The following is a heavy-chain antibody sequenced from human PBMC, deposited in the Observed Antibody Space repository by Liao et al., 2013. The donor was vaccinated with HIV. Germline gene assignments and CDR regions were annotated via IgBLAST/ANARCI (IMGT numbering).Heavy chain of an antibody. V-gene: IGHV4-4*07. CDR1: GDSVSSSF. CDR3: ARGGPWVGFDF. CDR2: LLNSGRP. J-gene: IGHJ4*02. D-gene: IGHD1-26*01. Sequence: QVQMQESGPGLVKPSETLSLTCTVAGDSVSSSFWSWIRQSSGNRLEWIGRLLNSGRPNYNPSLRSRVTMSLDTSRNQFSLRLTSVTAADTAVYYCARGGPWVGFDFWGQGALVTVSS.